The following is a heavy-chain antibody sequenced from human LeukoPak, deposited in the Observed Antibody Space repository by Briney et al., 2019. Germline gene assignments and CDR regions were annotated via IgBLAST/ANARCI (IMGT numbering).Heavy chain of an antibody. CDR3: ASSEAMASFDY. J-gene: IGHJ4*02. CDR2: ISSSSSYI. V-gene: IGHV3-21*01. CDR1: GFTFSSYS. Sequence: GGSLRLSCAASGFTFSSYSMNWVRQAPGKGLGWVSSISSSSSYIYYADSVKGRFTISRDNAKNSLYLQMNSLRAEDTAVYYCASSEAMASFDYWGQGTLVTVSS. D-gene: IGHD5-18*01.